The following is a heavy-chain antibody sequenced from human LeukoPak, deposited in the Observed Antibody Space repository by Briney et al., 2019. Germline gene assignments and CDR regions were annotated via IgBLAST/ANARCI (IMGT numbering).Heavy chain of an antibody. V-gene: IGHV3-74*01. Sequence: GGSLRLSCAASGFTFSSYWMHWVRQAPGKGLVWVSRINSDGSSTSYADSVKGRFTISRDNAKNSLYLQMNSLRAEDTAVYYCARTRGPLLPEHWGQGTLVTVSS. CDR1: GFTFSSYW. J-gene: IGHJ1*01. CDR2: INSDGSST. CDR3: ARTRGPLLPEH. D-gene: IGHD3-22*01.